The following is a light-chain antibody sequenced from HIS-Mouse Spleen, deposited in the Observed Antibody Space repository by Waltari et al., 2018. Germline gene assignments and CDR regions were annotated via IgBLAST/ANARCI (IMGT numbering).Light chain of an antibody. V-gene: IGLV2-23*01. CDR3: CSYAGSSTWV. Sequence: QSALTQPASVSGSPGQSITISCTGTSSDVGRYTLVSRYQQHPGKAPKLMIYEGSKRPSGVSNRFSGSKSGNTASLTISGLQAEDEADYYCCSYAGSSTWVFGGGTKLTVL. CDR2: EGS. J-gene: IGLJ3*02. CDR1: SSDVGRYTL.